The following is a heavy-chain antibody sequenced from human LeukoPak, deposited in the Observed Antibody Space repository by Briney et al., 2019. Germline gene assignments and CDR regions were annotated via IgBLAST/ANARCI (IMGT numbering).Heavy chain of an antibody. V-gene: IGHV1-2*02. J-gene: IGHJ4*02. D-gene: IGHD1-1*01. CDR2: INPNSGGT. CDR3: ARSRRTSRQNISPFDY. Sequence: ASVKVSCKASGYTFTGYNMHWVRQAPGQGLEWMGWINPNSGGTNYAPKCQGRVTMTRDTSINTAYMDLSRLRSDDTAVYSCARSRRTSRQNISPFDYWGQGTLVTVSS. CDR1: GYTFTGYN.